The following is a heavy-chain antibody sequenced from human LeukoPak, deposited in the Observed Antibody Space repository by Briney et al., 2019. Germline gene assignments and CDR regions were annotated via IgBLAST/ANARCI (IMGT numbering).Heavy chain of an antibody. J-gene: IGHJ4*02. CDR2: ISYDGSNK. Sequence: QTGGSLRLSCAASGFTFSSYAMHWVRQAPGKGLEWVAVISYDGSNKYYADSVKGRFTISRDNSKNTLYLQMNSLRAEDTAVYYCARDRGEYYYDSSGYYPDYWGQGTLVTVSS. V-gene: IGHV3-30-3*01. CDR1: GFTFSSYA. D-gene: IGHD3-22*01. CDR3: ARDRGEYYYDSSGYYPDY.